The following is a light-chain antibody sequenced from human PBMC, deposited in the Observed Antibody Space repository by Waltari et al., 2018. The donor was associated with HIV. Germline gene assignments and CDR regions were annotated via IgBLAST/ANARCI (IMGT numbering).Light chain of an antibody. Sequence: QSALTQPASVSGSPGQSITISCTGTTSDVCGYHYVSWYKQHPGKAPRVIIYDVSNRPSGVSDRFSGSKSGNTASLTISGLQAEDEADYFCSSYRNSTFYVFGNGTKVTVL. J-gene: IGLJ1*01. V-gene: IGLV2-14*03. CDR1: TSDVCGYHY. CDR2: DVS. CDR3: SSYRNSTFYV.